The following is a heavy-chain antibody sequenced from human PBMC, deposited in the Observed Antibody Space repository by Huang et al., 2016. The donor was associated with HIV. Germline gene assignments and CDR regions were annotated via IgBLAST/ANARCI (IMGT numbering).Heavy chain of an antibody. CDR2: ISWNSGNI. V-gene: IGHV3-9*01. CDR1: GFTFDDYA. CDR3: AKDSGYDYVWGSYRPLEY. Sequence: EVQLVESGGGLVQPGRSLRLSCAASGFTFDDYAMHWVRQAPGKGLELVSGISWNSGNIGYADSVKGRFTISRDNAKNSLYLQMNSLRAEDTALYYCAKDSGYDYVWGSYRPLEYWGQGTLVTVSS. J-gene: IGHJ4*02. D-gene: IGHD3-16*02.